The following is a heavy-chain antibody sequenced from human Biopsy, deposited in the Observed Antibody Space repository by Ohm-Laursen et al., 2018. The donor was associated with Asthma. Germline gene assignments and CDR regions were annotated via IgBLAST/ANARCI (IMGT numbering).Heavy chain of an antibody. CDR2: LIPVLGTP. CDR3: ARGYSGSDRIVYYYSGLEV. J-gene: IGHJ6*02. Sequence: SSVKVSCNASGDSFSNYAISWVRQAPGQGLEWMGGLIPVLGTPDHAQMFEGRVTITADESTSTAYMELSSLSSEDTAAYYCARGYSGSDRIVYYYSGLEVWGQGTTVTV. V-gene: IGHV1-69*01. D-gene: IGHD5-12*01. CDR1: GDSFSNYA.